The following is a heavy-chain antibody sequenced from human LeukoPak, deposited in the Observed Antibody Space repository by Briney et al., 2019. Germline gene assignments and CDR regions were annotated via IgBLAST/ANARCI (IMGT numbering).Heavy chain of an antibody. CDR3: ARGPLYCSGGSCRKLEYFQH. D-gene: IGHD2-15*01. V-gene: IGHV1-2*02. CDR1: GYTFTGYY. CDR2: INPNSGGT. J-gene: IGHJ1*01. Sequence: ASVKVSCKASGYTFTGYYMHWVRQAPGQGLDWMGWINPNSGGTNYAQKFQGRVTMTRDTSISTAYMELSRLRSDDTAVYYCARGPLYCSGGSCRKLEYFQHWGQGTLVTVSS.